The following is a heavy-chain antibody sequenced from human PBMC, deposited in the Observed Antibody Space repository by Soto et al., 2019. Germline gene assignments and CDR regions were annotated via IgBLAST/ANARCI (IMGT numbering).Heavy chain of an antibody. CDR3: ARMPDTRGWPFEY. Sequence: QVQLQESGPGLVEPSETLSLTCIVSGGSVVWNWIRQSPGKGLEWIGYVHHVGYNRYNPSLKSRVTISPDTSKSHLSLRLTSVTTADTAMYFCARMPDTRGWPFEYWGKGILVTVSS. D-gene: IGHD6-19*01. J-gene: IGHJ4*02. V-gene: IGHV4-59*02. CDR1: GGSVV. CDR2: VHHVGYN.